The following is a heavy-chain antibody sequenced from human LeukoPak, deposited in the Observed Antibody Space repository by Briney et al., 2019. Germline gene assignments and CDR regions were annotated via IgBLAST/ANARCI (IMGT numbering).Heavy chain of an antibody. J-gene: IGHJ4*02. CDR2: INSGSSTI. CDR3: ARDREGSSSWDY. Sequence: GGSLRLSCAASGFIFSSYSMNWVRQAPGKGLEWVSYINSGSSTIYYADSVKGRFTISRDNSKNTLYLQMNSLRAEDTAVYYCARDREGSSSWDYWGQGTLVAVSS. V-gene: IGHV3-48*01. D-gene: IGHD6-13*01. CDR1: GFIFSSYS.